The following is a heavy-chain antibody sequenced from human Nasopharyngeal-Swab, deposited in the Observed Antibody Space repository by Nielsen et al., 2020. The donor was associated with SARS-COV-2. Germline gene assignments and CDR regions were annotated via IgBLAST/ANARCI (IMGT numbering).Heavy chain of an antibody. CDR2: ISSSSSYI. CDR3: ARDPNYYDSSGYLDY. Sequence: VPQAPGKRLEWVSSISSSSSYIYYADSVKGRFTISRDNSKNTLYLQMNSLRAEDTAVYYCARDPNYYDSSGYLDYWGQGTLVTVSS. J-gene: IGHJ4*02. D-gene: IGHD3-22*01. V-gene: IGHV3-21*01.